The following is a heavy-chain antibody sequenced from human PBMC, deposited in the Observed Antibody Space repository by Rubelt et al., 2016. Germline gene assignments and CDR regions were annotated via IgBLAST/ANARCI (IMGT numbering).Heavy chain of an antibody. CDR2: ISSRRTDI. CDR3: VTEGEERLAGFPEN. V-gene: IGHV3-48*04. J-gene: IGHJ1*01. Sequence: QRGGSLRLSCVGSGFSFGSHWMSWVRQAPGKGLEWISYISSRRTDIQYADSVKGRFTISRDNAKNSLFLQMHNLRVEDTAVYYCVTEGEERLAGFPENWGQGTLVTVSA. D-gene: IGHD6-25*01. CDR1: GFSFGSHW.